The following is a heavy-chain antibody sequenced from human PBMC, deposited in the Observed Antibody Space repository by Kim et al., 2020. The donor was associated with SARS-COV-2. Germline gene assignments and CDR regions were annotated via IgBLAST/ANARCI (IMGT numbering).Heavy chain of an antibody. Sequence: GGSLRLSCAASGFTFSSYSMNWVRQAPGKGLEWVSYISSSSSTIYYADSVKGRFTISRDNAKNSLYLQMNSLRDEDTAVYYCARDPIVVVPAAMFEVWWGSYYYYGMDVWGQGTTVTVSS. D-gene: IGHD2-2*01. CDR3: ARDPIVVVPAAMFEVWWGSYYYYGMDV. V-gene: IGHV3-48*02. CDR2: ISSSSSTI. CDR1: GFTFSSYS. J-gene: IGHJ6*02.